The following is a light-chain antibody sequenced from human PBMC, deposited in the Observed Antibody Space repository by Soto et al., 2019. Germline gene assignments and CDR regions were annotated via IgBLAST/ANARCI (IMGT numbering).Light chain of an antibody. V-gene: IGKV3-11*01. Sequence: XILLTQSPLTLSLSPGERSTLSCRSIQSVRTYLAWYQVKPGQAPRLLIYDASRRASGVPASFSGSGSGTDFTITISSLEPEDFALYYCQQRNTWPPITFGQGTRLEIK. CDR1: QSVRTY. J-gene: IGKJ5*01. CDR3: QQRNTWPPIT. CDR2: DAS.